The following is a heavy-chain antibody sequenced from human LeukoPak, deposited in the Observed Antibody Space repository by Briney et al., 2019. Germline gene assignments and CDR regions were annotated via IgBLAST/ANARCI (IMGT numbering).Heavy chain of an antibody. V-gene: IGHV1-8*01. CDR3: ARGVGATSIHIDY. J-gene: IGHJ4*02. CDR1: GYTFTSYD. CDR2: MNPNSGNT. D-gene: IGHD1-26*01. Sequence: GASVKVSCKASGYTFTSYDINWVRQATGQGLEWMGWMNPNSGNTGYAQKFQGRVTMTTDTSTSTAYMELRSLRSDDTAVYYCARGVGATSIHIDYWGQGTLVTVSS.